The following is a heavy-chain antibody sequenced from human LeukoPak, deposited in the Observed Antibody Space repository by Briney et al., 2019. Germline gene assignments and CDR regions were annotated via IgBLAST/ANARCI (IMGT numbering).Heavy chain of an antibody. CDR1: GFTFSSYS. V-gene: IGHV3-21*01. D-gene: IGHD6-13*01. J-gene: IGHJ6*02. CDR3: ARDAIAAAGIYYYYGMDV. CDR2: ISSSSSYI. Sequence: NPGGSLRLSCAASGFTFSSYSMNWVRQAPGKGLEWVSSISSSSSYIYYADSVKGRFTISRGNAKNSLYLQMNSLRAEDTAVYYCARDAIAAAGIYYYYGMDVWGQGTTVTVSS.